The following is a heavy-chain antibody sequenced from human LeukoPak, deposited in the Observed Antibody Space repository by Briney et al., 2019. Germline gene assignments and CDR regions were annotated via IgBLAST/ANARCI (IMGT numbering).Heavy chain of an antibody. Sequence: PSETLSLTCTVSGGSISSYYWSWIRQPAGKGLEWIGRIYTSGSTNYNPSLKSRVTMSVDTSKNQFSLKLSSVTAADTAVYYCASGPFYCSSTSCYWGAFDIWGQGTMVTVSS. V-gene: IGHV4-4*07. J-gene: IGHJ3*02. CDR1: GGSISSYY. CDR2: IYTSGST. D-gene: IGHD2-2*01. CDR3: ASGPFYCSSTSCYWGAFDI.